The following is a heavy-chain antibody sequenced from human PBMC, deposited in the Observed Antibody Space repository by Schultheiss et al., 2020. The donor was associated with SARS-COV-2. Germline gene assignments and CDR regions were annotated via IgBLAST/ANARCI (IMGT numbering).Heavy chain of an antibody. CDR3: AREGDSTYSSSWYCIDY. CDR1: GGSISSYY. J-gene: IGHJ4*02. D-gene: IGHD6-13*01. Sequence: SETLSLTCTVSGGSISSYYWSWIRQPPGKGLEWIGYIYYSGSTNYNPSLKSRVTISVDTSKNQFSLKLSSVTAADTAVYYCAREGDSTYSSSWYCIDYWGQGTLVTVSS. V-gene: IGHV4-59*01. CDR2: IYYSGST.